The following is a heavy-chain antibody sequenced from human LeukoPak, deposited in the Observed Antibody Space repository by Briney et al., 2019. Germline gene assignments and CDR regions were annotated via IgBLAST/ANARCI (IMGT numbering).Heavy chain of an antibody. V-gene: IGHV4-59*01. CDR1: GGSISSYY. J-gene: IGHJ4*02. Sequence: SETLSLTCTVSGGSISSYYWSWIRQPPGKGLEWIGYIYYSGSTNYNPSLKSRVTISLDTSKNQFSLKLSSVTAADTAVYYCAREESYYFDYWGKGTLVTVSS. CDR2: IYYSGST. CDR3: AREESYYFDY.